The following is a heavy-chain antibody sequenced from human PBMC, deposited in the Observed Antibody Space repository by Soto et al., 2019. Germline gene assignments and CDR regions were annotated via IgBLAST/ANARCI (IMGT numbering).Heavy chain of an antibody. J-gene: IGHJ5*02. Sequence: SVTQSLTWTVSGGYIRSGDDYWSWIRQPPGKGLEWIGYIYYSGSTYYNPSLKSRVTISVDTSKNQFSLKLSSVTAADTAVYYCARGGDTAMAEFDPWGQGTLVTVSS. V-gene: IGHV4-30-4*01. CDR1: GGYIRSGDDY. CDR3: ARGGDTAMAEFDP. D-gene: IGHD5-18*01. CDR2: IYYSGST.